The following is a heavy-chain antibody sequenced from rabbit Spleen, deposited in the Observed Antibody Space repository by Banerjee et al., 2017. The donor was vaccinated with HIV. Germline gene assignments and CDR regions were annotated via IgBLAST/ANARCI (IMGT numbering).Heavy chain of an antibody. V-gene: IGHV1S45*01. CDR1: GVSFSGSSY. D-gene: IGHD8-1*01. J-gene: IGHJ6*01. CDR2: IDSGSSGFT. CDR3: ARDSASSFSSYGMDL. Sequence: QEQLEESGGDLVKPGASLTLTCIASGVSFSGSSYMCWVRQAPGKGLEWIACIDSGSSGFTYFASWAKGRFTISKTSSTTVTLQMTSLTVADTAIYFCARDSASSFSSYGMDLWGPGTLVTVS.